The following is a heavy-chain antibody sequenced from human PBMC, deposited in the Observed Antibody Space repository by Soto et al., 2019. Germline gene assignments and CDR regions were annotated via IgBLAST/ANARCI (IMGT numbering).Heavy chain of an antibody. CDR1: GYSFTDYH. D-gene: IGHD2-8*01. J-gene: IGHJ6*02. CDR3: ARGHSTDFPNGGCAFADNQETDV. V-gene: IGHV1-2*04. Sequence: ASVQVSCKASGYSFTDYHIQWVRQAPGQGLEWLGRINPKSGGTSTAQKFQGWVTMTRDRTISTVYMELTRLRYDDTAVYLCARGHSTDFPNGGCAFADNQETDVWA. CDR2: INPKSGGT.